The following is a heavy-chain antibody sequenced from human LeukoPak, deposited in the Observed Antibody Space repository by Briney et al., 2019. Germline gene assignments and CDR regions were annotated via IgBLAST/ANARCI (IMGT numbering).Heavy chain of an antibody. CDR3: AKDNGRRDGHNGPFDQ. D-gene: IGHD5-24*01. Sequence: PGGSLRLSCTASGFIFRSFYMSWVRQAPGKGLEWVSVISGNGDSTNYADAVKGRFTISRDSSKNTLFLQMDSLRADDTAVYFCAKDNGRRDGHNGPFDQWGQGTLVTVSS. CDR2: ISGNGDST. J-gene: IGHJ4*02. V-gene: IGHV3-23*01. CDR1: GFIFRSFY.